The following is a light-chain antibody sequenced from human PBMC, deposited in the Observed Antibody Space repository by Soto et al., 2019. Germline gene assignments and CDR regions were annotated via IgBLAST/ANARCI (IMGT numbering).Light chain of an antibody. Sequence: EIVLTQSPGTLSLSPGERATLSCRASQSVSRNYLAWYQQRSGQAPRLLIHDASSRATGIPDRFSGSGSGTDFTLTISRLEPEDFAVYSCQQYGDSSPRTFGQGTRVEIQ. CDR3: QQYGDSSPRT. CDR2: DAS. V-gene: IGKV3-20*01. J-gene: IGKJ1*01. CDR1: QSVSRNY.